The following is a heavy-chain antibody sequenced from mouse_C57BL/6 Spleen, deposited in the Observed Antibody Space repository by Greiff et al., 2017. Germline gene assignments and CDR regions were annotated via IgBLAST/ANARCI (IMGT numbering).Heavy chain of an antibody. V-gene: IGHV1-53*01. Sequence: VKLQESGTELVKPGASVKLSCKASGYTFTSYWMHWVKQRPGQGLEWIGNINPSNGGTNYNEKFKSKATLTVDKSSSTAYMQLSSLTSEDSAVYYCARSSSNWDLAWFAYWGQGTLVTVSA. CDR1: GYTFTSYW. J-gene: IGHJ3*01. CDR3: ARSSSNWDLAWFAY. D-gene: IGHD4-1*02. CDR2: INPSNGGT.